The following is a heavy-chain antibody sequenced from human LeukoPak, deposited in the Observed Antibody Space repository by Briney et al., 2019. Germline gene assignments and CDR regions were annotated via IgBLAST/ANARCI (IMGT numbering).Heavy chain of an antibody. V-gene: IGHV3-21*04. CDR3: ARVGYSGYDYDY. D-gene: IGHD5-12*01. CDR2: ISSGGSYI. CDR1: GFTFSSYS. J-gene: IGHJ4*02. Sequence: GGSLRLSCAASGFTFSSYSMNWVRQAPRKGLEWVSSISSGGSYISYADSVEGRCTISRDNSKDALYLQMNSLRAEDTAVYYCARVGYSGYDYDYWGQGTLVTVSS.